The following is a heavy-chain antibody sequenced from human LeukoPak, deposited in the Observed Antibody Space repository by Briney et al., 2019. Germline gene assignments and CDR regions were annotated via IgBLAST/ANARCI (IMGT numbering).Heavy chain of an antibody. Sequence: TGGSLRLSCAASGFTFSIYAMHGVRHAPGKGLEWVAVISYDGSNKYYADSVKGRFTISRDNSKNTLYLQMNSLRAEDTAVYYCARGCAYYYDSSRRDYFDYWGQGTLVTVSS. J-gene: IGHJ4*02. CDR1: GFTFSIYA. V-gene: IGHV3-30-3*01. CDR2: ISYDGSNK. D-gene: IGHD3-22*01. CDR3: ARGCAYYYDSSRRDYFDY.